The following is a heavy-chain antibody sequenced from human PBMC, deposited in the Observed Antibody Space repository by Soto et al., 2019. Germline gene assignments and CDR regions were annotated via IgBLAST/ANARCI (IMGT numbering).Heavy chain of an antibody. Sequence: SETLSLTCDVSGDTISTGGYTWAWIRQPPGKALEWIGHTYHSGNPYYNPSLKSRVIISVDRSKNQFSLKLSSVTAADTAVYYCARVYYDFWSGYRLVDYWGQGTLVTVSS. V-gene: IGHV4-30-2*01. CDR3: ARVYYDFWSGYRLVDY. J-gene: IGHJ4*02. D-gene: IGHD3-3*01. CDR1: GDTISTGGYT. CDR2: TYHSGNP.